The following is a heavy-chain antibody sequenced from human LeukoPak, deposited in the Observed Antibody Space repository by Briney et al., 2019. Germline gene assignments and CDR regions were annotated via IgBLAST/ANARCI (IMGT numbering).Heavy chain of an antibody. CDR2: IKQDGSEK. CDR1: GFTFSSYW. Sequence: PGGSLRLSCAASGFTFSSYWMSWVRQAPGKGLEWVANIKQDGSEKYYVDSVKGRFTISRDNAKNSLYLQMNSLRAEDTAVYYCARDDRDYDYYGMDVWGQGTTVTVSS. V-gene: IGHV3-7*01. D-gene: IGHD3-22*01. J-gene: IGHJ6*02. CDR3: ARDDRDYDYYGMDV.